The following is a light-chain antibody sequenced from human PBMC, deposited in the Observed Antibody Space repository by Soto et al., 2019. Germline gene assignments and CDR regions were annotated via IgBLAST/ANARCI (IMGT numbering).Light chain of an antibody. V-gene: IGKV1-39*01. J-gene: IGKJ1*01. Sequence: MTQSPATLSVSPGGRATLSCRASQSISSYLDWYQQKPGKAPRLLIYGASSLQSGVPSRFSGSGSGTDFTLTISSLQPEDFATYYCQQSYSSTWTFGQGTKVDIK. CDR2: GAS. CDR3: QQSYSSTWT. CDR1: QSISSY.